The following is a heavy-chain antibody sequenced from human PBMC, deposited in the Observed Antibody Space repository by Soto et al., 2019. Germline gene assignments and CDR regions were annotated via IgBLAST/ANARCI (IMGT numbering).Heavy chain of an antibody. CDR1: GGTIISSSYY. J-gene: IGHJ4*02. CDR3: ARGSYFDY. Sequence: SVTLCLTCSVSGGTIISSSYYWGWIRQPPGKGLEWIGSIYYSGSTYYNPSLKSRVTISVDTSKNQFSLKLSSVTAVDAAVYYCARGSYFDYWGQGALVTVSS. V-gene: IGHV4-39*07. CDR2: IYYSGST.